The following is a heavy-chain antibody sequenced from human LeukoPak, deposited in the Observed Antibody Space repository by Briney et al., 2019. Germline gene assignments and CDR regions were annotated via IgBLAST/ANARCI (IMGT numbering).Heavy chain of an antibody. CDR1: DGSMGTYY. CDR2: IYYSGST. V-gene: IGHV4-59*08. J-gene: IGHJ4*02. D-gene: IGHD2-2*01. Sequence: PSETLSLTCSVSDGSMGTYYWGWIRQPPGKGLEWIGYIYYSGSTTYNPSLKSRVTVSVDTSKNQFSLKLTSMTAADTAVYYCARGRLGRQHASFFDSRGQGTLVTVSS. CDR3: ARGRLGRQHASFFDS.